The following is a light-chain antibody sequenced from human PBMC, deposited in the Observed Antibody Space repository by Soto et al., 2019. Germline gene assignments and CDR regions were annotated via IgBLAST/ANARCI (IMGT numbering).Light chain of an antibody. Sequence: EIVMTQSPATLSVSPGEGATLSCRASQSVSSSYLAWYQQKPGQAPRLLIYGASSRATGIPARFSGSGSGTDFTLTISSLEPEDFAVYYCHQRSSWPITFGQGTRLEIK. CDR1: QSVSSSY. CDR2: GAS. V-gene: IGKV3D-20*02. CDR3: HQRSSWPIT. J-gene: IGKJ5*01.